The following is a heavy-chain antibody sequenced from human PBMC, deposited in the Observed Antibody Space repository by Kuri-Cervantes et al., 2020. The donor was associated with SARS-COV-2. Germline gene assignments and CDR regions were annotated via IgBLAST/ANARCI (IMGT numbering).Heavy chain of an antibody. CDR1: GFTFSSYS. Sequence: GGSLRLSCAASGFTFSSYSMNWVRQAPGKGLEWVSSISSSSSYIYYADSVKGRFTISRDNAKNSLYLQMNSLRAEDTAVYYCARAQLGAVGAFDIWGQGAMVTVSS. J-gene: IGHJ3*02. D-gene: IGHD3-16*01. V-gene: IGHV3-21*01. CDR3: ARAQLGAVGAFDI. CDR2: ISSSSSYI.